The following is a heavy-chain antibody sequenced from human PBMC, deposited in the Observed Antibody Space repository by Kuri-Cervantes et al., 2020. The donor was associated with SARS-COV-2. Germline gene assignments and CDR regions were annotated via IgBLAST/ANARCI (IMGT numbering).Heavy chain of an antibody. Sequence: SVTVSCKASGGTFSSYAISWVRQAPGQVPEWMGGIIPILVTANYAQKFQGRVTITADESTSTAYMELSSRRSEDTAVYYCARGPDKYGMDVWGQGTTVTVSS. J-gene: IGHJ6*02. CDR2: IIPILVTA. CDR1: GGTFSSYA. V-gene: IGHV1-69*13. CDR3: ARGPDKYGMDV.